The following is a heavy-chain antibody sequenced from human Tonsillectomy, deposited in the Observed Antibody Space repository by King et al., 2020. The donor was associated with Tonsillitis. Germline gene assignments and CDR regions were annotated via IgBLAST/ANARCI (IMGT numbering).Heavy chain of an antibody. CDR1: GFTFDDYT. D-gene: IGHD2-15*01. CDR3: VRGFCSGGSCYHWYFDL. Sequence: VQLVESGGGLVQPGRSLRLSCATSGFTFDDYTLHCVRQAPGKGLEWVSGINWNSESIAYADSVKGRFTISRDNAKNSLYLQMNSLRSEDTAFYYCVRGFCSGGSCYHWYFDLWGRGTLVTVSS. V-gene: IGHV3-9*01. J-gene: IGHJ2*01. CDR2: INWNSESI.